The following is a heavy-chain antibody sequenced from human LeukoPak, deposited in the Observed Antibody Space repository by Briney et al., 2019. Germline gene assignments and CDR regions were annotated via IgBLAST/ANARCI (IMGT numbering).Heavy chain of an antibody. CDR3: ARVAYGDYGVFDY. V-gene: IGHV3-74*01. J-gene: IGHJ4*02. Sequence: GGSLRLSCAASRFTFSDYWLHWVRQAPGKGLVWVSRINRDGGGTTYADSVKGRFTISRDNAKNTLYLQMNSLRAEDTAVYFCARVAYGDYGVFDYWGQGTLVTVSS. CDR1: RFTFSDYW. D-gene: IGHD4-17*01. CDR2: INRDGGGT.